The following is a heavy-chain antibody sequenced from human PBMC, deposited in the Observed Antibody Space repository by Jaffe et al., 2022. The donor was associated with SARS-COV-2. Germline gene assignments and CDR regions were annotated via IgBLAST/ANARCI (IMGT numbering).Heavy chain of an antibody. CDR3: AKGFVYCGGDCLARTYDAFDI. V-gene: IGHV3-23*01. J-gene: IGHJ3*02. D-gene: IGHD2-21*02. CDR2: ISGSGGST. CDR1: GFTFSSYA. Sequence: EVQLLESGGGLVQPGGSLRLSCAASGFTFSSYAMSWVRQAPGKGLEWVSAISGSGGSTYYADSVKGRFTISRDNSKNTLYLQMNSLRAEDTAVYYCAKGFVYCGGDCLARTYDAFDIWGQGTMVTVSS.